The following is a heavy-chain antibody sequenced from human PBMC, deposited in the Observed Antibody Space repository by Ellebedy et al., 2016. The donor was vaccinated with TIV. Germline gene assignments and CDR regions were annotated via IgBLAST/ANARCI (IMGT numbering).Heavy chain of an antibody. V-gene: IGHV1-18*04. Sequence: ASVKVSCKASGYTFTSYIISWVRQAPGQGLEWMGWISAYNGATKYAQKLQGRVTMTTDTSTSTAYVELRSLSSDDTAVYYCARGHDYIWGSYRLPDYWGQGTLVTVSS. D-gene: IGHD3-16*02. CDR2: ISAYNGAT. CDR3: ARGHDYIWGSYRLPDY. J-gene: IGHJ4*02. CDR1: GYTFTSYI.